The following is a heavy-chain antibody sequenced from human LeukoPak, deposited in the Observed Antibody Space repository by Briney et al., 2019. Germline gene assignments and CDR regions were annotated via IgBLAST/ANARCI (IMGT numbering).Heavy chain of an antibody. V-gene: IGHV4-38-2*02. CDR2: IYHSGST. CDR1: GYSLSSGYY. CDR3: ARDYGPGPFDY. Sequence: PSETLSLTCTVSGYSLSSGYYWGWIRQPPGKGLEWIGSIYHSGSTYYNPSLKSRVTISVDTSKNQFSLRLRTVTAADTAVYYCARDYGPGPFDYWGQGTLVTVFS. J-gene: IGHJ4*02. D-gene: IGHD3-10*01.